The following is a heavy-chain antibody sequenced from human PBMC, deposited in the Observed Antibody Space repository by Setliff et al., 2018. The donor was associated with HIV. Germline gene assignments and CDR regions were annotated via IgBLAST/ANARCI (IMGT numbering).Heavy chain of an antibody. CDR1: GYTLTELS. CDR3: ATRAYDSRGYLRSRVSGAAFDI. CDR2: FDPQYDKT. D-gene: IGHD3-22*01. V-gene: IGHV1-24*01. Sequence: GPSVKVSCKVSGYTLTELSIHWVRQAPGKGLEWMGGFDPQYDKTFYAQKFQGRATMSEDTSTDTAYMELSSLRSEDTAVYYCATRAYDSRGYLRSRVSGAAFDIWGQGTMVTVSS. J-gene: IGHJ3*02.